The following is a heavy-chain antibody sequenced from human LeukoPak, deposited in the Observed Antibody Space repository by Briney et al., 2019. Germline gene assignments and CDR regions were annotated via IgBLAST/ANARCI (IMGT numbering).Heavy chain of an antibody. D-gene: IGHD6-19*01. CDR1: GFTFSSYA. CDR2: ISNSASST. Sequence: GGSLRLSCAASGFTFSSYAMTWVRQAPGKGLEWVSAISNSASSTYYADSVKGRFTISRDNSKNTLYLQMNSLRAEDTAVYYCTKDGAGTYYGMDVWGQGITVTVSS. J-gene: IGHJ6*02. V-gene: IGHV3-23*01. CDR3: TKDGAGTYYGMDV.